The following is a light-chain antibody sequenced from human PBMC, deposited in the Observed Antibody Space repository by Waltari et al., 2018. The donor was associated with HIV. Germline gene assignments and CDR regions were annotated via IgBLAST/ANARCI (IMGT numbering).Light chain of an antibody. J-gene: IGLJ1*01. V-gene: IGLV2-14*03. Sequence: QSALTQPASVSGSPGQSVTLSCTGTSSDIGCHAFVSWYQRHPGKAPKLLIYDVNLRPSGVSDRFSASRSGNTASLTISGLQADDEADYFCSSYSSTSSYVFGAGTSVIVL. CDR1: SSDIGCHAF. CDR2: DVN. CDR3: SSYSSTSSYV.